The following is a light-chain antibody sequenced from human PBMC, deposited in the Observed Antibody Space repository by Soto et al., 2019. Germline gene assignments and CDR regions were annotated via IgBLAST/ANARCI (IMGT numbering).Light chain of an antibody. CDR3: SSYTSSTAV. CDR2: DVS. CDR1: SSDVGTYSF. Sequence: QSALTQPASVSGSPGQSIAISCTGTSSDVGTYSFVSWYQQHPGKAPKLLIYDVSNRPSGVSDRFSGSKSGNTASLTISGLQAEDEADYYCSSYTSSTAVFGAGTKVTVL. J-gene: IGLJ2*01. V-gene: IGLV2-14*03.